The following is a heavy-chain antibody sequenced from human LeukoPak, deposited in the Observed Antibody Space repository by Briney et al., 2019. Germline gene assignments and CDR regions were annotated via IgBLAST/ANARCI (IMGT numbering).Heavy chain of an antibody. D-gene: IGHD6-19*01. CDR3: AAVGYSSGWTYFDY. CDR2: IYYSGST. CDR1: GVSISSYY. Sequence: PSETLSLTCTVSGVSISSYYWSWIRQPPGKGLEWIGYIYYSGSTNYNPSLKSRVTISVNTSKNQFSLKLSSVTAADTAVYYCAAVGYSSGWTYFDYWGQGTLVTVSS. J-gene: IGHJ4*02. V-gene: IGHV4-59*01.